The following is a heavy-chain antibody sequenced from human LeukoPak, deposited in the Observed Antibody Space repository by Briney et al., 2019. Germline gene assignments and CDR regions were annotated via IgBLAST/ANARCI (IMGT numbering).Heavy chain of an antibody. J-gene: IGHJ4*02. CDR2: IFGSGST. D-gene: IGHD6-13*01. CDR3: ARHGAAARYWFWDY. Sequence: SETLSLTCTVSGDSINVRYWNWIRQSAGKGPEWIGRIFGSGSTNYNPSLKSRVTISVDTSKNQFSLKLSSVTAADTAVYYCARHGAAARYWFWDYWGQGTLVTVSS. V-gene: IGHV4-4*07. CDR1: GDSINVRY.